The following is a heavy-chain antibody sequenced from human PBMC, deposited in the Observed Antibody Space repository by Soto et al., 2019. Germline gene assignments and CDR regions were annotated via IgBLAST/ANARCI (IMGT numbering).Heavy chain of an antibody. V-gene: IGHV3-7*01. D-gene: IGHD5-12*01. CDR3: ARDPAPVGYRGLDV. CDR2: IKEDGSEK. Sequence: SLRLSCAASGFTFSSSWMTWVRQAPGKGLAWVANIKEDGSEKYYVDSVKGRFTISRDNTNESLYLQMNSLRAEDTAVYYCARDPAPVGYRGLDVWGQGTTVTVS. J-gene: IGHJ6*02. CDR1: GFTFSSSW.